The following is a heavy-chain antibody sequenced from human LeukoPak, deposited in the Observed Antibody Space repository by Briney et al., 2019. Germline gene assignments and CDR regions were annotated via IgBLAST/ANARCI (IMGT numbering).Heavy chain of an antibody. Sequence: GGSLRLSCATSGFTFSTYAMNWVHQAPGKGLEWVSSISGSSSYIYYADSLKGRFTISRDNAKNSLYLQMNSLRAEDTAIYYCAKKIFQGWGFYFDYWGQGTLVTVSS. V-gene: IGHV3-21*04. CDR2: ISGSSSYI. CDR3: AKKIFQGWGFYFDY. CDR1: GFTFSTYA. D-gene: IGHD2-21*01. J-gene: IGHJ4*02.